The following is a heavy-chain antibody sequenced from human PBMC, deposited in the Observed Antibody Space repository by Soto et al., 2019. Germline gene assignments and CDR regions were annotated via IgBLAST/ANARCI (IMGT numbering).Heavy chain of an antibody. J-gene: IGHJ6*02. D-gene: IGHD3-10*01. Sequence: PSETLSLTCAVSGFFISSGNYWGWIRKPPGKGLEWIGEINHSGSTNYNPSLKSRVTISVDTSKNQFSLKLSSVTAADTAVYYCARGGSMVRGVIIRNYYYYGMDVWGQGTTVTVSS. CDR2: INHSGST. V-gene: IGHV4-38-2*01. CDR1: GFFISSGNY. CDR3: ARGGSMVRGVIIRNYYYYGMDV.